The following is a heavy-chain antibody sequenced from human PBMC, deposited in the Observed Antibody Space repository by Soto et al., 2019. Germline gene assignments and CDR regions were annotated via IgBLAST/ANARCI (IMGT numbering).Heavy chain of an antibody. V-gene: IGHV4-59*04. J-gene: IGHJ4*02. CDR1: GGSISSDY. Sequence: SETLSLTCTVSGGSISSDYWSWIRQPPGKGLEWIGYIHYSGSTYYNPSLKSRVTISVDTSKNQFSLKLSSVTAADSAVYYCARHGDYGDYVVYWGQGTLVTVSS. D-gene: IGHD4-17*01. CDR3: ARHGDYGDYVVY. CDR2: IHYSGST.